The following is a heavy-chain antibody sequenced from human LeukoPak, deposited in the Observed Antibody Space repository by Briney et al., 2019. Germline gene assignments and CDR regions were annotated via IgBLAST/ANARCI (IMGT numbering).Heavy chain of an antibody. D-gene: IGHD3-22*01. V-gene: IGHV3-49*04. Sequence: PGGSLRLSCTASGFTFGDYAMSWVRQAPGKGLEWVGFIRSKAYGGTTEYAASVKGRFTISRDDSKSIAYLQMNSLKTEDTAVYYCTREKGGYDSSGYYSPSPPHHWGQGTLVTVSS. CDR3: TREKGGYDSSGYYSPSPPHH. J-gene: IGHJ5*02. CDR1: GFTFGDYA. CDR2: IRSKAYGGTT.